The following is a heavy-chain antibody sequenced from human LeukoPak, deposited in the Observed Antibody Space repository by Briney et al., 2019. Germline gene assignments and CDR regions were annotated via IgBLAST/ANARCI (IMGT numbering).Heavy chain of an antibody. CDR2: IIPIFGTA. CDR3: ARVGGCSSTSCYYSGAFDI. J-gene: IGHJ3*02. Sequence: AASVKVSCKASGGNFSSYAISWVRQAPGQGLEWMGGIIPIFGTANYAQKFQGRVTITADESTSTAYMELSSLRSEDTAVYYCARVGGCSSTSCYYSGAFDIWGQGTMVTVSS. D-gene: IGHD2-2*01. CDR1: GGNFSSYA. V-gene: IGHV1-69*13.